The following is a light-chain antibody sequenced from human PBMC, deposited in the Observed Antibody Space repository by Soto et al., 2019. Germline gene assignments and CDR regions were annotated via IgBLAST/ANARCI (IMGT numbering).Light chain of an antibody. CDR3: QSYDSSLSGGV. Sequence: QSVLTQPPSVSGAPGQRVTISCTGSSSNIGAGYDVHWYQQLPGTAPKLLIYGNSNRPSGVPDRFSGSKSCTSASLAITGLQADDEADYYCQSYDSSLSGGVFGGGTKLTVL. CDR1: SSNIGAGYD. J-gene: IGLJ3*02. V-gene: IGLV1-40*01. CDR2: GNS.